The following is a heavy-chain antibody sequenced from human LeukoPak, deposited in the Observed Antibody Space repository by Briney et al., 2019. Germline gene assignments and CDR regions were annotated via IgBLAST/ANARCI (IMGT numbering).Heavy chain of an antibody. CDR2: ISSSSSYR. D-gene: IGHD1-26*01. V-gene: IGHV3-21*01. Sequence: GGSLRLSCAASGFTFSSYSMNWVRQAPGKGLEWVSSISSSSSYRYYADSVKGRFTISRDNAKNSLYLQMNSLRAEDTAVYYCAKDRDRGGAAYYFDYWGQGTLVTVSS. J-gene: IGHJ4*02. CDR1: GFTFSSYS. CDR3: AKDRDRGGAAYYFDY.